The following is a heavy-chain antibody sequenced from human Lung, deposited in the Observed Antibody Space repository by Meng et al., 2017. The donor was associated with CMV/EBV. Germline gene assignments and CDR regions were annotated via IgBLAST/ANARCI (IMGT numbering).Heavy chain of an antibody. D-gene: IGHD6-19*01. J-gene: IGHJ4*02. V-gene: IGHV1-8*01. CDR1: GYTFTSYD. CDR2: MNPNSGNA. Sequence: CKASGYTFTSYDINWVRQATGQGLEWMGWMNPNSGNAGYAQKFQGRVTMTRNTSISTAYMELSSLRSEDTAVYYCARGLQYSSGLTDYWGQGTLVTVSS. CDR3: ARGLQYSSGLTDY.